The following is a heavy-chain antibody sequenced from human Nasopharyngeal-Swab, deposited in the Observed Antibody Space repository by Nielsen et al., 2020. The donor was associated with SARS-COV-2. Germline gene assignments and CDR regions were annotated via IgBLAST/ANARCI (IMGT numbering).Heavy chain of an antibody. CDR3: ARVKPDYGDYPDAFDI. V-gene: IGHV4-31*03. D-gene: IGHD4-17*01. J-gene: IGHJ3*02. Sequence: SETLSLTCTVSGGSISSGGYYWSWIRQHPGKGLEWIGYIYYSGSTYYNPSLKSRVTISVDTSKNQFSLKLSSVTAADTAVYYCARVKPDYGDYPDAFDIWGQGTMVTVSS. CDR2: IYYSGST. CDR1: GGSISSGGYY.